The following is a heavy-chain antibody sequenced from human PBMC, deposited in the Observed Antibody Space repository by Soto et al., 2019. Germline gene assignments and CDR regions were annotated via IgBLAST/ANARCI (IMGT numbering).Heavy chain of an antibody. D-gene: IGHD5-18*01. V-gene: IGHV3-21*01. CDR1: GFTFSSYS. CDR3: ARTDLRYGSLDY. Sequence: EVQLVESGGGLVEPGGSLRLSCAASGFTFSSYSMNWVRQTPGKGLEWVSSISRSSSDIYHADSVKGRFTISRDNAKKSLYLQMNSLRAEDTAVYYCARTDLRYGSLDYWGQGTLVTVSS. J-gene: IGHJ4*02. CDR2: ISRSSSDI.